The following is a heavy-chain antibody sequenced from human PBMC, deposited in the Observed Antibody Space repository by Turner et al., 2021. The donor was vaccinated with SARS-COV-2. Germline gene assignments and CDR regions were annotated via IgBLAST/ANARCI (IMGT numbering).Heavy chain of an antibody. CDR1: GFPFSSYG. J-gene: IGHJ4*02. Sequence: QVQLVESGGGVVQPGRSLRLSCAASGFPFSSYGMHWVRQAPGKGLEWGEGIWYDGSNKYYADSVKGRFTISRDNSKNTLYLQMNSLRAEDTAVYYCARASQNGYSSSWYDPDIDYWGQGTLVTVSS. CDR2: IWYDGSNK. CDR3: ARASQNGYSSSWYDPDIDY. D-gene: IGHD6-13*01. V-gene: IGHV3-33*01.